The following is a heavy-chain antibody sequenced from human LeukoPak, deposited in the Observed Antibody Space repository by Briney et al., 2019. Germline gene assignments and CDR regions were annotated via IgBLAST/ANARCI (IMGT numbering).Heavy chain of an antibody. Sequence: SETLSLTCTVSGASVSATNYYWSWLRQHPGRGPEWIAYIYYDAGAYYNPSLESRVTISLDSSANQFSLGLSSVTAADTAVYYCARGAAGYSYGNQAYDYWGQGTLVTVSS. D-gene: IGHD5-18*01. J-gene: IGHJ4*02. CDR1: GASVSATNYY. CDR3: ARGAAGYSYGNQAYDY. CDR2: IYYDAGA. V-gene: IGHV4-31*03.